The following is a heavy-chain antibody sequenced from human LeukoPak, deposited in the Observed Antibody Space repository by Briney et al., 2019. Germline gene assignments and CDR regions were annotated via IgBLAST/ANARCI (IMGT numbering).Heavy chain of an antibody. D-gene: IGHD3-16*02. CDR3: ARVAEGDYVWGSYRYDY. CDR2: ISGSGGST. Sequence: GGSLRLSCAASGFTFSGSAMHWVRQAPGKGLEWVSAISGSGGSTYYADSVKGRFTISRDNAKNSLYLQMNSLRAEDTAVYYCARVAEGDYVWGSYRYDYWGQGTLVTVSS. CDR1: GFTFSGSA. J-gene: IGHJ4*02. V-gene: IGHV3-21*01.